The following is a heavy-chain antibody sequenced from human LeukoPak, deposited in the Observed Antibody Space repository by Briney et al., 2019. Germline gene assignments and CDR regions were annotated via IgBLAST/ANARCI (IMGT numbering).Heavy chain of an antibody. Sequence: GGSLRLSCAASGFTFSSYAMSWVRQAPGKGLEWVSAISGSGGSTYYADSVKGRFTISRDNSKNTLYLQMNSLRAEDTAVYYCARDYGYYYDSSGYLKYWGQGTLVTVSS. J-gene: IGHJ4*02. V-gene: IGHV3-23*01. CDR1: GFTFSSYA. CDR2: ISGSGGST. CDR3: ARDYGYYYDSSGYLKY. D-gene: IGHD3-22*01.